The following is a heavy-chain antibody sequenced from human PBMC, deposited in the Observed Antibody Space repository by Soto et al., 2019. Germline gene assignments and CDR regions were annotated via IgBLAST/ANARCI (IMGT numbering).Heavy chain of an antibody. CDR2: ISSGGTT. D-gene: IGHD4-17*01. J-gene: IGHJ3*01. CDR3: AGASTDGDFVDAFDV. CDR1: GFSVSINY. Sequence: ELQLVESGGGLVQPGGSLRLSCAASGFSVSINYVNWVRQAPGKGLEWVSVISSGGTTHYADSVKGRFTISRDTSKNTLYLQMNSLRVEDTAVYYCAGASTDGDFVDAFDVWGQGTMVTVSS. V-gene: IGHV3-66*01.